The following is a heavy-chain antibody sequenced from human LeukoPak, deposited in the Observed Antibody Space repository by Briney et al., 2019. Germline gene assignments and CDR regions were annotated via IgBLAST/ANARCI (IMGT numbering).Heavy chain of an antibody. V-gene: IGHV3-74*01. CDR2: IKGDGSST. CDR1: GFTFSSNW. Sequence: PGGSLRLSCAASGFTFSSNWMHWVRHAPGKGLVWVSRIKGDGSSTGYADSVKGRFTISRDNAKNTLFLQMNSLRAEDTAVYYCVRDGVGAPPFDYWGQGTLVTVSS. J-gene: IGHJ4*02. CDR3: VRDGVGAPPFDY. D-gene: IGHD1-26*01.